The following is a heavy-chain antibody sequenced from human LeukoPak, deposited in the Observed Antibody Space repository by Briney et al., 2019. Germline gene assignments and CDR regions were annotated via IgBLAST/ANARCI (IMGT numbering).Heavy chain of an antibody. CDR3: AKAPGDSSGEWADY. Sequence: PGGSLRLSCAASGFTFSSHWMHWVRQAPGKGLEWVAVISYDGSNKYYADSVKGRFTISRDNSKNTLYLQMNSLRAEDTAVYYCAKAPGDSSGEWADYWGQGTLVTVSS. D-gene: IGHD3-22*01. J-gene: IGHJ4*02. V-gene: IGHV3-30*18. CDR2: ISYDGSNK. CDR1: GFTFSSHW.